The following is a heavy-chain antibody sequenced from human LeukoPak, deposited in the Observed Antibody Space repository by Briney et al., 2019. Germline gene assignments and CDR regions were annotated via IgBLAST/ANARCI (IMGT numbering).Heavy chain of an antibody. CDR1: GVSFSGYY. CDR2: INHSGST. J-gene: IGHJ2*01. CDR3: ARGGRGRSYGNFDL. Sequence: SETLSLTCAVYGVSFSGYYWSWIRQPPGKGLEWIGEINHSGSTNYNPSLKSRVTISVDTSKNQFSLKLSSVTAADTAVYYCARGGRGRSYGNFDLWGRGTLVTVSS. V-gene: IGHV4-34*01. D-gene: IGHD5-18*01.